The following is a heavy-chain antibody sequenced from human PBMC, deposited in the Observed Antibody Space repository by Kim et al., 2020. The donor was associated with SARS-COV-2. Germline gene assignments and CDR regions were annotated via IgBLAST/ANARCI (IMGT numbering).Heavy chain of an antibody. CDR2: INTDTGHS. J-gene: IGHJ4*02. Sequence: ASVKVSCKASGYTFTTYTINWVRQAPGHGLEWMGWINTDTGHSTYAQGFTGRFVFSLDTSVSTAYLQISSLKPEDTAVYFCARSNFWSGFFTDFWGQGTL. D-gene: IGHD3-3*01. CDR3: ARSNFWSGFFTDF. V-gene: IGHV7-4-1*02. CDR1: GYTFTTYT.